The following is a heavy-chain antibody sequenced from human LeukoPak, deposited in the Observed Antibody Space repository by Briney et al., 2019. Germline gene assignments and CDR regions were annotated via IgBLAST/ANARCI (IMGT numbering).Heavy chain of an antibody. Sequence: GGSLRLSCAASGFTFSSYAMSWVRQAPGKGLEWVSAISGSGGSTYYADSVKGRFTISRDNSKNTLYLQVNSLRAEDTAVYYCAREVVVVGAAGGGFDCWGQGTLVTVSS. J-gene: IGHJ4*02. CDR3: AREVVVVGAAGGGFDC. D-gene: IGHD1-26*01. CDR1: GFTFSSYA. CDR2: ISGSGGST. V-gene: IGHV3-23*01.